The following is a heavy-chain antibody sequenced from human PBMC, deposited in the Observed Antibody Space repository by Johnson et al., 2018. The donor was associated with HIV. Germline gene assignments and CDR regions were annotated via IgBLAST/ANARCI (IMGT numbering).Heavy chain of an antibody. CDR2: IKQDASEK. CDR3: AKSGFSGSYQGAYDI. CDR1: GFTFTNHY. Sequence: VQLVESGGGLVQPGGSLRLSCAASGFTFTNHYMTWVRQAPGKGLEWVANIKQDASEKYSVDSVKGRFTISRDNAKSSLYLQMNSLRAEDTAVYYCAKSGFSGSYQGAYDIWGQGTMVTVSS. D-gene: IGHD1-26*01. J-gene: IGHJ3*02. V-gene: IGHV3-7*01.